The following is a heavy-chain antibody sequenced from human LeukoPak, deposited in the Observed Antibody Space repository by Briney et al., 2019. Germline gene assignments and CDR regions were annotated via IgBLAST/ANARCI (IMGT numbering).Heavy chain of an antibody. D-gene: IGHD2-15*01. CDR1: GFSFSNYA. CDR2: ISGSAITT. CDR3: AKDGSSPRNYYMDV. V-gene: IGHV3-23*01. Sequence: GGSLRLSCAASGFSFSNYAMSWVRQAPGKGLEWVSSISGSAITTYFADSVKGRFTISRDNSKNTLYLQMNSLRAEDTAVYYYAKDGSSPRNYYMDVWGKGTTVTVSS. J-gene: IGHJ6*03.